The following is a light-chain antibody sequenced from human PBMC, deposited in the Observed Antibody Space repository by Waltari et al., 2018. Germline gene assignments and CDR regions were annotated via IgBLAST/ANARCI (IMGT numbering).Light chain of an antibody. Sequence: DIVMTQSPLSLPVTPGEPASIACRSSQSLLHSKGYNYLDWYLQQPGQSPQLMIYLGSNRASGVPDRFSGSGSGTDFTLNISRVEAEDVGVYYCMQALQIPPTFGGGTKVEI. CDR1: QSLLHSKGYNY. CDR2: LGS. J-gene: IGKJ4*01. CDR3: MQALQIPPT. V-gene: IGKV2-28*01.